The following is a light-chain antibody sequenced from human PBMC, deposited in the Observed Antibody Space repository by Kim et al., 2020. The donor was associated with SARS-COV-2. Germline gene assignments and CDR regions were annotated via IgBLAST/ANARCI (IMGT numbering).Light chain of an antibody. CDR1: QSVSSY. Sequence: EIVLTQSPATLSLSPGERATLSCRASQSVSSYLAWYQQKPGQAPRLLIYDASNRATGIPARCSGSGSGTDFTLTISSLGPEDFAVYYCQQRSKWPGTLGQGNKLEI. CDR2: DAS. J-gene: IGKJ2*01. CDR3: QQRSKWPGT. V-gene: IGKV3-11*01.